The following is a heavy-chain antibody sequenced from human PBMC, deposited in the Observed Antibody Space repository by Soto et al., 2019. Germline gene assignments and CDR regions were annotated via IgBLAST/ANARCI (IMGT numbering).Heavy chain of an antibody. Sequence: QVQLVQSGGEVKKPGASVKVSCKASGYTFTIYGINWVRQAPGQGLEWMGWISPDNGNTNYAQKLQGRVTMTTDTSTSPAYMELRSLSSDATAVYYCARALGYSGYAGMDVWGQGTTVTVSS. CDR2: ISPDNGNT. CDR3: ARALGYSGYAGMDV. CDR1: GYTFTIYG. V-gene: IGHV1-18*01. D-gene: IGHD5-12*01. J-gene: IGHJ6*02.